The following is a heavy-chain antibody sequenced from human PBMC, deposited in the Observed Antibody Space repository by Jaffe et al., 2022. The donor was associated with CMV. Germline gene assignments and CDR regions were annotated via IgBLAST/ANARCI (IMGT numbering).Heavy chain of an antibody. J-gene: IGHJ3*02. D-gene: IGHD3-22*01. Sequence: QVQLVQSGAEVKKPGASVKVSCKASGYTFTSYAMHWVRQAPGQRLEWMGWINAGNGNTKYSQKFQGRVTITRDTSASTAYMELSSLRSEDTAVYYCARAGLTYYYDSSGYTHAFDIWGQGTMVTVSS. CDR3: ARAGLTYYYDSSGYTHAFDI. V-gene: IGHV1-3*01. CDR1: GYTFTSYA. CDR2: INAGNGNT.